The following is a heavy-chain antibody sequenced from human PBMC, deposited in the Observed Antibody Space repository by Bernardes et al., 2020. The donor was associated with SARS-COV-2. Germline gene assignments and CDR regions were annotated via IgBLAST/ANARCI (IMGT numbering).Heavy chain of an antibody. CDR3: ARANFGVWGSYRYRGYFDY. D-gene: IGHD3-16*02. V-gene: IGHV4-59*01. CDR1: GGSISSYY. Sequence: SKTLSLTCTVSGGSISSYYWSWIRQPPGKGLEWIGYIYYSGSTNYNPSLKSRVTISVDTSKNQFSLKLSSVTAADTAVYYCARANFGVWGSYRYRGYFDYWGQGTLVTVSS. CDR2: IYYSGST. J-gene: IGHJ4*02.